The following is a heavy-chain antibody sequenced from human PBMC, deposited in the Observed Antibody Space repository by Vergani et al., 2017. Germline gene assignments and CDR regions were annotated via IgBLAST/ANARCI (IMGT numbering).Heavy chain of an antibody. CDR1: GGSISSYY. V-gene: IGHV4-59*01. CDR2: IYYSGST. Sequence: QVQLQESGPGLVKPSETLSLTCTVSGGSISSYYWSWIRQPPGKGLEWIGYIYYSGSTNYNPYLKSRVTISVDTSKNQFSLKLSSVPAADTAVYYCARLYYDFWSGRGDWFDPWGQGTLVTVSS. D-gene: IGHD3-3*01. CDR3: ARLYYDFWSGRGDWFDP. J-gene: IGHJ5*02.